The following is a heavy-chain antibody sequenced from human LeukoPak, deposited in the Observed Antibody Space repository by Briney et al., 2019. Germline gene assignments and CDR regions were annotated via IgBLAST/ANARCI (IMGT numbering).Heavy chain of an antibody. CDR1: GYTFTGYY. CDR3: ARDIVLMAYAPYYYYYGMDV. J-gene: IGHJ6*02. CDR2: TNPNSGGT. V-gene: IGHV1-2*02. D-gene: IGHD2-8*01. Sequence: ASVKVSCKASGYTFTGYYMHWVRQAPGQGLEWMGWTNPNSGGTNYAQRFQGRVTMTRDTSISTAYMELSRLRSDDTAVYYCARDIVLMAYAPYYYYYGMDVWGQGTTVTVSS.